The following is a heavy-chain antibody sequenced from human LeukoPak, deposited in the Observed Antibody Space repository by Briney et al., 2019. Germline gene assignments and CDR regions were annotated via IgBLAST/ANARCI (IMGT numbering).Heavy chain of an antibody. CDR2: IRGGGAGT. V-gene: IGHV3-23*01. J-gene: IGHJ3*01. CDR3: AKCAESYGNDAFDL. Sequence: PGGSLRLSCAASEFTFSSFAMSWVRQAPGKGLEWVSYIRGGGAGTLYADSVKGRFTVSRDNSKSTLYLQMNSLRVEDTAVYYCAKCAESYGNDAFDLWGPGTTVTVS. CDR1: EFTFSSFA. D-gene: IGHD3-16*01.